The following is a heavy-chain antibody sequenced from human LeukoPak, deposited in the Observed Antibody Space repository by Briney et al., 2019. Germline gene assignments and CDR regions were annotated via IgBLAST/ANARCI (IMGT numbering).Heavy chain of an antibody. CDR2: INHSGST. CDR3: ARLARGYSSAWYEF. Sequence: SETLSLTCAVYGGSFSGYYWSWIRRPPGKGLEWIGEINHSGSTNYNPSLKSRVTISVDTSKNQFSLKLSSVTAADTAVYYCARLARGYSSAWYEFGGQGTLVTVSA. CDR1: GGSFSGYY. V-gene: IGHV4-34*01. D-gene: IGHD6-19*01. J-gene: IGHJ4*02.